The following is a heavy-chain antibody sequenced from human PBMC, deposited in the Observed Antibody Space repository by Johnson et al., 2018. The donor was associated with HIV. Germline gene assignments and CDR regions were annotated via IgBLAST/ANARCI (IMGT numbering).Heavy chain of an antibody. CDR1: GFTFDDYA. V-gene: IGHV3-20*04. D-gene: IGHD1-26*01. J-gene: IGHJ3*02. CDR2: INWNGGST. CDR3: ARGGGSYYSGAFDI. Sequence: VQLVESGGGLVQPGRSLRLSCAASGFTFDDYAMHWVRQAPGKGLEWVSGINWNGGSTSYADSVKGRFTISRDNAKNSLYLQMNSLRAEDTALYYCARGGGSYYSGAFDIWGQGTMVTVSS.